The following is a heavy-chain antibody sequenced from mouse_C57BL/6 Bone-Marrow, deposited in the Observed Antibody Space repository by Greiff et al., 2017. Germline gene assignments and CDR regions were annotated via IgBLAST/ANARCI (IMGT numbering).Heavy chain of an antibody. CDR2: IDPSDSYT. V-gene: IGHV1-50*01. CDR1: GYTFTSYW. D-gene: IGHD2-3*01. Sequence: QVQLQQPGAELVKPGASVKLSCKASGYTFTSYWMQWVKQRPGQGLEWIGEIDPSDSYTNYNQQFKGKATLTVDTSSSTAYMQRSSLTYEDSAFYDCAREGGYYAWFAYWGQGTLVTVSA. J-gene: IGHJ3*01. CDR3: AREGGYYAWFAY.